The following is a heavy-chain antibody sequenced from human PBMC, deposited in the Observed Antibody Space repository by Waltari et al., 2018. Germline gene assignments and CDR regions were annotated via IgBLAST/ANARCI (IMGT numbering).Heavy chain of an antibody. CDR2: IHSVGNT. Sequence: EVQLVESGGGLLQRGGSLRLSCAGSGFDVSSSYMNWVGQVPGKGVEWVSGIHSVGNTYYADSVKGRFTISRDNSKNTLYLQMNSLRAEDTAVYYCAKDRSYGHSLANWGQGTLVTVSS. CDR3: AKDRSYGHSLAN. J-gene: IGHJ4*02. CDR1: GFDVSSSY. V-gene: IGHV3-53*01. D-gene: IGHD4-17*01.